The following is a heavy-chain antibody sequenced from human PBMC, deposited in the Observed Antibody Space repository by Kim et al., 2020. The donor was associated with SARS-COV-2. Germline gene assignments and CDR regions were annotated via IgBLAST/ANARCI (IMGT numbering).Heavy chain of an antibody. CDR2: IIPILGIA. Sequence: SVKVSCKASGGTFSSYAISWVRQAPGQGLEWMGRIIPILGIANYAQKFQGRVTITADKSTRTAYMELSSLRSEDTAVYYCARGDYDFWSGYFEDAFDIWGQGTMVTVSS. D-gene: IGHD3-3*01. CDR1: GGTFSSYA. CDR3: ARGDYDFWSGYFEDAFDI. V-gene: IGHV1-69*04. J-gene: IGHJ3*02.